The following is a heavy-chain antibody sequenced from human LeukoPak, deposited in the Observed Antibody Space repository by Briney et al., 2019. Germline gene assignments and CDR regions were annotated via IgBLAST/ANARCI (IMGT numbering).Heavy chain of an antibody. CDR3: ASPPPSYSSGWYQRY. V-gene: IGHV3-48*03. CDR2: ISSSGSTI. D-gene: IGHD6-19*01. Sequence: GGSLRLSCGASGFTFSSYEMNWVRQAPGKGLEWVSYISSSGSTIYYADSVKGRFTISRDNAKNSLYLQMNSLRAEDTAVYYCASPPPSYSSGWYQRYWGQGTLVTVT. CDR1: GFTFSSYE. J-gene: IGHJ4*02.